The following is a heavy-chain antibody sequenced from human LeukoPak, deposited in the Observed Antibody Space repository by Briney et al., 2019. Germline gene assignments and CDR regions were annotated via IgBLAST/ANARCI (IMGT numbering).Heavy chain of an antibody. V-gene: IGHV3-30-3*01. D-gene: IGHD4-23*01. Sequence: GGSLRLSCAASGFTLSSYGMHWVRQAPGKGLEWVAVISYDGSNKYYVDSVKGRFTISRDNSKNTLYLQMSSLRAEDTAVYYCTRGTNDYGGIERKKPFDYWGQGTLVTVSS. J-gene: IGHJ4*02. CDR1: GFTLSSYG. CDR2: ISYDGSNK. CDR3: TRGTNDYGGIERKKPFDY.